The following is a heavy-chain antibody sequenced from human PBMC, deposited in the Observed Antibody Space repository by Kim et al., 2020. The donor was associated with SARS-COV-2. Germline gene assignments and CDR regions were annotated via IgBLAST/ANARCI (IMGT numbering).Heavy chain of an antibody. CDR3: AVERNYYGSGTTDY. D-gene: IGHD3-10*01. Sequence: GGSLRLSCAASGFTFSSYSMNWVRQAPGKGLEWVSYISSSSSTIYYADSVKGRFTISRDNAKNSLYQQMNSLRDKDTAVYYCAVERNYYGSGTTDYWGQGTLVTVSS. CDR2: ISSSSSTI. J-gene: IGHJ4*02. V-gene: IGHV3-48*02. CDR1: GFTFSSYS.